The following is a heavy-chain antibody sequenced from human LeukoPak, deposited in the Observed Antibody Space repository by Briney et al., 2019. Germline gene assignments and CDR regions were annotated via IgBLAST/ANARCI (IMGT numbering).Heavy chain of an antibody. D-gene: IGHD6-13*01. V-gene: IGHV3-53*04. J-gene: IGHJ6*02. CDR3: ARDKRIAAAGTYYYYGMDV. Sequence: PGGSLRLSCAASGFTFSDYYMSWIRQAPGKGLEWGSVIYSGGSTHYADSVKGRVTISRHNSKNTLYLQMNSLRAEDTAVYYCARDKRIAAAGTYYYYGMDVWGQGTTVTVSS. CDR1: GFTFSDYY. CDR2: IYSGGST.